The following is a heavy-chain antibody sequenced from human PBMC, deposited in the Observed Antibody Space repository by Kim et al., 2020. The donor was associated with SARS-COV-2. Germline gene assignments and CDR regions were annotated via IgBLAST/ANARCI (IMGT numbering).Heavy chain of an antibody. J-gene: IGHJ4*02. Sequence: SETLSLTCTVSGGSISSSSYYWGWIRQPPGKGLEWIGSIYYSGSTYYNPSLKSRVTISVDTSKNQFSLKLSSVTAADTAVYYCVVVKPEFDYWGQGTLVTVSS. V-gene: IGHV4-39*01. CDR2: IYYSGST. D-gene: IGHD2-15*01. CDR3: VVVKPEFDY. CDR1: GGSISSSSYY.